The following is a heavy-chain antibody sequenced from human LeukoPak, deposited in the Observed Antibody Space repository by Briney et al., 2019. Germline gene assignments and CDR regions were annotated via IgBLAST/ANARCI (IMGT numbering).Heavy chain of an antibody. CDR3: AKDTRVVPAAPFDY. J-gene: IGHJ4*02. V-gene: IGHV3-23*01. CDR2: ISGSGGST. CDR1: GFTFSSYA. Sequence: GGSLRLSCAAPGFTFSSYAMSWARQAPGKGLEWVSAISGSGGSTYYADSVKGRFTISRDNSKNTLYLQMNSLRAEDTAVYYYAKDTRVVPAAPFDYWGQGTLVTVSS. D-gene: IGHD2-2*01.